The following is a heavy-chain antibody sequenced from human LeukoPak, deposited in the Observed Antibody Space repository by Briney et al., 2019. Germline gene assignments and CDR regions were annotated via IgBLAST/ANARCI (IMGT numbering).Heavy chain of an antibody. CDR3: TRDEHYYDSSGYYDY. V-gene: IGHV3-49*03. D-gene: IGHD3-22*01. CDR1: GFTFGDYA. CDR2: IRSKAYGGTT. Sequence: QTGGSLRLSCTASGFTFGDYAMSWFRQAPGKGLEWVGFIRSKAYGGTTEYAASVKGRFTISGDDSKSIAYLQMNSLKTEDTAVYYCTRDEHYYDSSGYYDYWGQGTLVTVSS. J-gene: IGHJ4*02.